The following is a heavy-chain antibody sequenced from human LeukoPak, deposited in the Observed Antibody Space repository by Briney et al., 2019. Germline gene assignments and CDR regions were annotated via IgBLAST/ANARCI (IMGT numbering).Heavy chain of an antibody. CDR1: GLTFSSYA. J-gene: IGHJ4*02. CDR2: ISGSGGST. Sequence: HPGGSLRLSCAASGLTFSSYAMSWVRQAPGKGLEWVSAISGSGGSTYYADSVKGRFTISRDNSKNTLYLQMNSLRAEDTAVYYCAKEIPTAAGEGYYFDYWGQGTLVTVSS. V-gene: IGHV3-23*01. CDR3: AKEIPTAAGEGYYFDY. D-gene: IGHD6-13*01.